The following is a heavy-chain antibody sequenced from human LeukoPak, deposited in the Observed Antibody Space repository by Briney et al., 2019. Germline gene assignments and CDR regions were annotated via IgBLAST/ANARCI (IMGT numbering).Heavy chain of an antibody. Sequence: GGSLRLSCAASGFAFSNYWMSWVRQAPGKGLEWVANIKQDGSEKYYVDSVKGRFTISRDNAKNSLYLQMNSLRAEDTAVYYCAKVMPPGRIRFYSYYMDVWGKGTTVTVS. CDR2: IKQDGSEK. CDR3: AKVMPPGRIRFYSYYMDV. D-gene: IGHD2-15*01. V-gene: IGHV3-7*01. CDR1: GFAFSNYW. J-gene: IGHJ6*03.